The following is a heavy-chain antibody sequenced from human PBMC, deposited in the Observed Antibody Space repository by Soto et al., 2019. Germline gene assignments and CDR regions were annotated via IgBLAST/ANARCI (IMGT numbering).Heavy chain of an antibody. J-gene: IGHJ4*02. CDR2: IYYSGST. Sequence: SETLSLTCTVSGGSISSSSYYWGWIRQPPGKGLEWIGSIYYSGSTYYNPSLKSRVTISVDTSKNQFSLKLSSVTAADKAVYYCASGGITIFGVVIKFDYWGQGTLVTVSS. CDR1: GGSISSSSYY. CDR3: ASGGITIFGVVIKFDY. V-gene: IGHV4-39*01. D-gene: IGHD3-3*01.